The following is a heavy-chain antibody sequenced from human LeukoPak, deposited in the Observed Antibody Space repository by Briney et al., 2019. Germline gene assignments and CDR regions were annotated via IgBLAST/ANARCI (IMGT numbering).Heavy chain of an antibody. J-gene: IGHJ4*02. Sequence: SETLSLTCTVSGGSISSSSYYWGWIRRPPGKGLEWIGSIYYSGSTYYNPSLKSRVTISVDTSKNQFSLKLSSVTAADTAVYYCARRSVSGYDYNYWGQGTLVTVSS. CDR3: ARRSVSGYDYNY. V-gene: IGHV4-39*01. D-gene: IGHD5-12*01. CDR2: IYYSGST. CDR1: GGSISSSSYY.